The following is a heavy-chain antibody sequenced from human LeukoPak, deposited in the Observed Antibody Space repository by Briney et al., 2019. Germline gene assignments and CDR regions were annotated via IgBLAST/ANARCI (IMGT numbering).Heavy chain of an antibody. CDR2: IYHSGST. D-gene: IGHD3-22*01. J-gene: IGHJ3*02. Sequence: SETLSLTCAVSGGSISSTNWWSWVRQPPGKGLEWIGEIYHSGSTNYNPSLKSRVTISVDKSKNEFFLKLTSVTAADTAVYFCARGPYSYDSSGAFDIWGQGTMVTVSS. CDR3: ARGPYSYDSSGAFDI. CDR1: GGSISSTNW. V-gene: IGHV4-4*02.